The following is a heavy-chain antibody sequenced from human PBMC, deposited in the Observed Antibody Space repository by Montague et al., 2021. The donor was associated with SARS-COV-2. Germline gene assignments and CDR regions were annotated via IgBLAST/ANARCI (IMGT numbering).Heavy chain of an antibody. Sequence: KGYSYYVKGRFTISRDNMKNSLYLQMNSLRAEDTAFYYCARRDSLDIWGQGTMVTVSS. V-gene: IGHV3-9*01. CDR2: K. J-gene: IGHJ3*02. CDR3: ARRDSLDI.